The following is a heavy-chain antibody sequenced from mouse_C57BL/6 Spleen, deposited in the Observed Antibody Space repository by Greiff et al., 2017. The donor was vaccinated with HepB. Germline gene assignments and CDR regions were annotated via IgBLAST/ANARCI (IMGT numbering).Heavy chain of an antibody. CDR3: ARWRFAY. CDR1: GFTFSDYG. J-gene: IGHJ3*01. V-gene: IGHV5-17*01. CDR2: ISSGSSTI. Sequence: EVHLVESGGGLVKPGGSLKLSCAASGFTFSDYGMHWVRQAPEKGLEWVAYISSGSSTIYYADTVKGRFTISRDNAKNTLFLQMTSLRSEDTAMYYCARWRFAYWGQGTLVTVSA.